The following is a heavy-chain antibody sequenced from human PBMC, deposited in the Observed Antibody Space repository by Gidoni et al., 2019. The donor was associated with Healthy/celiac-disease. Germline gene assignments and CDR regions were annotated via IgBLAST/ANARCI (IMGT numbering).Heavy chain of an antibody. CDR2: INWNGGST. D-gene: IGHD2-15*01. Sequence: EVQLVESGGGVVRPGGSLRLSCAASGFPFDDYGMSWVRQPPGKGLAWVSGINWNGGSTGYADPVKGRFTISRDNAKNSLHLQMNSLRAEDTALYHCGRGGGDYSHGAFDIWGQGTMVTVSS. CDR1: GFPFDDYG. V-gene: IGHV3-20*01. CDR3: GRGGGDYSHGAFDI. J-gene: IGHJ3*02.